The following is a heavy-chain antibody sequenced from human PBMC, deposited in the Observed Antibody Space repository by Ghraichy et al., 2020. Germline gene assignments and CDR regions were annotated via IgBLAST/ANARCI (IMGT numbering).Heavy chain of an antibody. J-gene: IGHJ4*02. Sequence: LSLTCAASGFPFSSYTMHWVRQAPGKGLEWVAVISNDARDKHHADSVKGRFTISRDNSKNTLYLQMNSLRAEDTAVYYCAKDRVLNAAVYYFDCWGQGILVTVSS. CDR3: AKDRVLNAAVYYFDC. V-gene: IGHV3-30*18. CDR1: GFPFSSYT. D-gene: IGHD1-1*01. CDR2: ISNDARDK.